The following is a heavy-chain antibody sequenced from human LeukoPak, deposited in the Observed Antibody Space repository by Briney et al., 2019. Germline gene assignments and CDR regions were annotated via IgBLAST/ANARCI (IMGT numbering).Heavy chain of an antibody. D-gene: IGHD3-22*01. Sequence: GGSLRLSCAASGFTFSSYTMSWVRQAPGKGLEWVSGINWNGGSTGYADSVKDRFTISRDNAKNSLYLQMDSLRVEDTALYHCARDYYDSSGSFDYWGQGTPVTVSS. J-gene: IGHJ4*02. CDR3: ARDYYDSSGSFDY. CDR2: INWNGGST. V-gene: IGHV3-20*01. CDR1: GFTFSSYT.